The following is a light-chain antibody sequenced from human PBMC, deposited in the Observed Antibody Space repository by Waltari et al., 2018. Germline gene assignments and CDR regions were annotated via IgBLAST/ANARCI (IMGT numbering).Light chain of an antibody. CDR3: HQHNSWPPLS. Sequence: EIVMTQSPATRSVSPGEIATLSCRASQSVSSNLAWYQQKPGHDPRLLIYGASTRATGVPARFSGSGSGTDFTLTISGLQSEDYAVYFCHQHNSWPPLSFGGGTKVEIK. V-gene: IGKV3-15*01. J-gene: IGKJ4*01. CDR1: QSVSSN. CDR2: GAS.